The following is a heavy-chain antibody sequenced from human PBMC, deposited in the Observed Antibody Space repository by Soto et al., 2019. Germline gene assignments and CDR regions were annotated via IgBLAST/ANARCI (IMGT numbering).Heavy chain of an antibody. V-gene: IGHV3-13*05. CDR3: ARSMVRGVIGRGRVLYGMDV. J-gene: IGHJ6*02. D-gene: IGHD3-10*01. CDR2: IGTAGDP. CDR1: GFTFSSYD. Sequence: EVQLVESGGGLVQPGGSLRLSCAASGFTFSSYDMHWVRQATGKGLEWVSAIGTAGDPYYPGSVKGRFTISRENAKNSLYLQMNSLRAGDTAVYYCARSMVRGVIGRGRVLYGMDVWGQGTTVTVSS.